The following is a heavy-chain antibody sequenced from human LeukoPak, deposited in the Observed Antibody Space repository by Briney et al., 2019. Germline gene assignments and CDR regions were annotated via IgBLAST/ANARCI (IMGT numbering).Heavy chain of an antibody. CDR1: GYSISSGYY. Sequence: SETLSLTCTVSGYSISSGYYWGWIRQPPGKGLEWIGSIYHSGSTYYNPSLKSRVTISVDTSKNQFSLKLSSVTAADTAVYYCARGLRYYDFWSGPRGHDAFDIWGQGTMVTVSS. D-gene: IGHD3-3*01. CDR2: IYHSGST. J-gene: IGHJ3*02. V-gene: IGHV4-38-2*02. CDR3: ARGLRYYDFWSGPRGHDAFDI.